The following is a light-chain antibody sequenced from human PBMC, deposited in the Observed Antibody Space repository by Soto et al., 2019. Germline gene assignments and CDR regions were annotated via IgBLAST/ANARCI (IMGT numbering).Light chain of an antibody. V-gene: IGLV1-51*01. CDR2: DNN. Sequence: QSVLTQPPSVSAAPGQKVTISCSGGSSNIGSNYVSWYQQLPGTAPKLLIYDNNEGPSGIPDRFSGSKSGTSATLGISGLQTGDEADYYCGTWDSSLSSVVFGGGTQLTVL. CDR1: SSNIGSNY. CDR3: GTWDSSLSSVV. J-gene: IGLJ2*01.